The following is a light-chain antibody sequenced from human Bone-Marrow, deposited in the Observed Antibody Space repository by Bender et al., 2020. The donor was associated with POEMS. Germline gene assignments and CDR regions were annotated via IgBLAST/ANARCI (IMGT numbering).Light chain of an antibody. V-gene: IGLV2-23*02. CDR2: EVT. CDR3: AVWDDSLNGWV. CDR1: SSDVGTYNL. J-gene: IGLJ3*02. Sequence: QSALTQPASVSGSPGQSITISCTGTSSDVGTYNLVSWYQQYPGNAPKVMIYEVTKRPSGVSNRFSGSKSGDTASLTISGLQAEDEADYYCAVWDDSLNGWVFGGGTKLTVL.